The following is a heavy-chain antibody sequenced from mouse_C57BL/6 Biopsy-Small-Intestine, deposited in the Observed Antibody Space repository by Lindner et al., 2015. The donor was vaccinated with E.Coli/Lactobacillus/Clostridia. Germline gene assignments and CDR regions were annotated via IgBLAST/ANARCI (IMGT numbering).Heavy chain of an antibody. V-gene: IGHV1-18*01. CDR3: AKDRLWGSGWSDFDY. Sequence: SVKVSCKASGYILAGYYMHWVRQAPGQGLEWMGRINPNTGGTNYAQNFQGRVTMTRDTSISTVYMELGSLRSDDTAVYFCAKDRLWGSGWSDFDYWGQGTLVTVSS. J-gene: IGHJ4*01. D-gene: IGHD6-1*01. CDR1: GYILAGYY. CDR2: INPNTGGT.